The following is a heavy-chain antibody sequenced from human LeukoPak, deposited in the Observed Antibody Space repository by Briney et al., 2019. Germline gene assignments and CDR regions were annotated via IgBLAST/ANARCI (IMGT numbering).Heavy chain of an antibody. CDR3: AKGASITIFGVPRYYYMDV. CDR2: IYYSGST. V-gene: IGHV4-39*01. J-gene: IGHJ6*03. CDR1: GGSISSSSYY. D-gene: IGHD3-3*01. Sequence: SETLSLTCTVSGGSISSSSYYWGWIRQPPGKGLEWIGYIYYSGSTYYNPSLKSRVTISVDTSKNQFSLKLSSVTAADTAVYYCAKGASITIFGVPRYYYMDVWGKGTTVTVSS.